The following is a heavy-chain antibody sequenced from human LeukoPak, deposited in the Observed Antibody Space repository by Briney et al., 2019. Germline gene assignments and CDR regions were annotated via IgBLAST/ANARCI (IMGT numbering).Heavy chain of an antibody. D-gene: IGHD3-10*01. CDR3: ARARFGELFLGAFDI. CDR2: IKQDGSEK. CDR1: GFTFSNYW. V-gene: IGHV3-7*01. J-gene: IGHJ3*02. Sequence: GALRLSCAASGFTFSNYWMSWVRQTPGKGLEWVANIKQDGSEKDYVDSMKGRFTISRDNAKNSVYLQMNSLRAEDTAVYYCARARFGELFLGAFDIWGQGTMVTVSS.